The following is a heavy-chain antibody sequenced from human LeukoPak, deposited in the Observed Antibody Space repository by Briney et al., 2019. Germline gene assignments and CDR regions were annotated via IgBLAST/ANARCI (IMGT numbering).Heavy chain of an antibody. CDR2: INHSGST. J-gene: IGHJ5*02. V-gene: IGHV4-34*01. CDR1: GGSFSGYY. CDR3: ARELRNSSSWPYNWFDP. D-gene: IGHD6-13*01. Sequence: PSETLSLTCAVYGGSFSGYYWSWIRQPPGKGLEWIGEINHSGSTNYNPSLKSRVTISVDTSKNQFSLKLSSVTAADTAVYYCARELRNSSSWPYNWFDPWGQGTLVTVSS.